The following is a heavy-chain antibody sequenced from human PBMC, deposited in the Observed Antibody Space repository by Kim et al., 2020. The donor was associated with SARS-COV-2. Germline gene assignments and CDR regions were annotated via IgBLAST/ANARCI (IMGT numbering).Heavy chain of an antibody. CDR2: VSTSGCST. Sequence: GGSLRLSCAASGFTFSNYAMSWVRQAPGKGLEWVSAVSTSGCSTFYADSVKGRFTISRDNSKNTLYLQMNSLTAEDTAVYYCAKWSPRRSVAAAGQYWGQGTLVTVSS. CDR1: GFTFSNYA. D-gene: IGHD6-13*01. V-gene: IGHV3-23*01. J-gene: IGHJ4*02. CDR3: AKWSPRRSVAAAGQY.